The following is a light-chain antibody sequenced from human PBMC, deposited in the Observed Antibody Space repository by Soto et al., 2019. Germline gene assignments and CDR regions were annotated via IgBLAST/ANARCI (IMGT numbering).Light chain of an antibody. CDR2: EVS. V-gene: IGLV2-14*01. J-gene: IGLJ3*02. Sequence: QSALTQPASVSGSPGQSITFSCTGTSSDIGNYKYVSWYQQHPGRAPKLLIYEVSNRPSGVSNRFSGSKSGNTASLTISGLQAEDEGDYYCSSYTSNSTWVFGGGTKLTVL. CDR1: SSDIGNYKY. CDR3: SSYTSNSTWV.